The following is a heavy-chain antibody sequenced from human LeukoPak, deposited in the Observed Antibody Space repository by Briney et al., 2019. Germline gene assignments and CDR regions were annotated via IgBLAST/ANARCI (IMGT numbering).Heavy chain of an antibody. CDR3: ARDSEAYCGGDCAFDI. D-gene: IGHD2-21*02. J-gene: IGHJ3*02. Sequence: SETLSLTCTVSGGSISGYYWSWIRQPPGKGLEWIGYIYYSGSTNYNPSLKSRVTISVDTSKNQFSLKLSSVTAADTAVYYCARDSEAYCGGDCAFDIWGQGTMVTVSS. CDR2: IYYSGST. CDR1: GGSISGYY. V-gene: IGHV4-59*12.